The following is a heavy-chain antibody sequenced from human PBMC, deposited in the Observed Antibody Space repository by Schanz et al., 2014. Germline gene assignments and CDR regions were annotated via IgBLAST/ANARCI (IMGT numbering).Heavy chain of an antibody. V-gene: IGHV3-23*01. Sequence: EVQLLESGGGLVQPGGSLKLSCAASGLIFSNYVMSWVRQAPGKGLEWVSTIGTSGGTNYAESVKGRVTISRDNSKNTLYLQMNSLRAEDTAVYYCARDFHGYGPHLDYWGQGSLVTVSS. CDR2: IGTSGGT. J-gene: IGHJ4*02. CDR3: ARDFHGYGPHLDY. CDR1: GLIFSNYV. D-gene: IGHD5-12*01.